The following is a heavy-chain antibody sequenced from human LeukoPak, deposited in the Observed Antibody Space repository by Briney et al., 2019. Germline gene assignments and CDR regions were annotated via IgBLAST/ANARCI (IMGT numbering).Heavy chain of an antibody. V-gene: IGHV3-30*03. CDR3: GRVGDGYNDNY. CDR2: ISYDGSNK. CDR1: GFTFSSYA. J-gene: IGHJ4*02. D-gene: IGHD5-24*01. Sequence: GGSLRLSCAASGFTFSSYAMSWVRQAPGKGLEWVAVISYDGSNKYYADSVKGRFTISRDNSKNTLYLQMNSLRAEDTAVYYCGRVGDGYNDNYWGQGTLVTVSS.